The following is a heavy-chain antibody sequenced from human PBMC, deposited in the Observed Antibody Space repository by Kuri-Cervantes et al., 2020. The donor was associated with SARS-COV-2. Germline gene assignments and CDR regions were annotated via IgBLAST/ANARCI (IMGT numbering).Heavy chain of an antibody. CDR1: GYSISSGYY. CDR2: IYHSGST. D-gene: IGHD5-18*01. CDR3: ARRWRGTAMVNALDI. Sequence: SETLSLTCTVSGYSISSGYYWGWIRQPPGKGLEWIGSIYHSGSTYYNPSLKSRVTISVDTSKNQFSLKLSSVTAADTAVYYCARRWRGTAMVNALDIWGQGTMVTVSS. V-gene: IGHV4-38-2*02. J-gene: IGHJ3*02.